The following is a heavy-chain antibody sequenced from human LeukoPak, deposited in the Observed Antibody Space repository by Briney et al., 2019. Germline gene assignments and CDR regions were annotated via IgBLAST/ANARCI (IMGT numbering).Heavy chain of an antibody. CDR1: GFPFSSVG. Sequence: GGSLRLSCVASGFPFSSVGMNWVRQAPGKGLEWVSYISSDPSHTYYADSVRGRFTISRDNAKHSLYLQMDNLRTEDTAMYYCARDPDYYDSRDVDFWGQGTRVTVSS. D-gene: IGHD3-22*01. J-gene: IGHJ4*02. CDR3: ARDPDYYDSRDVDF. CDR2: ISSDPSHT. V-gene: IGHV3-21*01.